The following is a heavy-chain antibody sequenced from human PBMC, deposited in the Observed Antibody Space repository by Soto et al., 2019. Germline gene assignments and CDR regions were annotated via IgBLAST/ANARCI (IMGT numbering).Heavy chain of an antibody. Sequence: QVQLVQSGAEVKKPGSSVKVSCKASGGTFSSYAISWVRQAPGQGLEWMGWIIHIFGTANYAQKFQGRVTITADESTSTAYIELSSLRSQDTAVYYCARESRLYYYSYCMYVWCQGTTVTFSS. CDR3: ARESRLYYYSYCMYV. V-gene: IGHV1-69*01. CDR1: GGTFSSYA. J-gene: IGHJ6*02. CDR2: IIHIFGTA.